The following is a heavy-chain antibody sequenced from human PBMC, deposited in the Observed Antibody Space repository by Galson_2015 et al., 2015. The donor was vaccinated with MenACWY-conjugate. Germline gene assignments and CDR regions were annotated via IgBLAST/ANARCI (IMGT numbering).Heavy chain of an antibody. V-gene: IGHV4-38-2*02. Sequence: LSLTCTVSGYSISSGYYWGWIRQPPGKGLEWIGSIYHSGSTYYNPSLKSRVTISVDTSKNQFSLKLSSVTAADTAVYYCARDGRTAVVPASDYWGQGTLVTVSS. J-gene: IGHJ4*02. CDR2: IYHSGST. D-gene: IGHD2-2*01. CDR1: GYSISSGYY. CDR3: ARDGRTAVVPASDY.